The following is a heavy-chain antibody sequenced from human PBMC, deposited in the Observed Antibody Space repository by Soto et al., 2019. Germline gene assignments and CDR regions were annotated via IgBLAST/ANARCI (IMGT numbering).Heavy chain of an antibody. CDR1: GFTFSNYG. J-gene: IGHJ4*02. V-gene: IGHV3-33*01. Sequence: QVQLVESGGGVVQPGRSLRLSCAASGFTFSNYGMHWVRQVPGKGLEWVACIRNDGSNEIYVDSVKGRFTISRDNSKNTSDLQMNSLRDDETAMYYCARGGRYYWSGGFDYWGQGTLVTVSS. D-gene: IGHD1-26*01. CDR3: ARGGRYYWSGGFDY. CDR2: IRNDGSNE.